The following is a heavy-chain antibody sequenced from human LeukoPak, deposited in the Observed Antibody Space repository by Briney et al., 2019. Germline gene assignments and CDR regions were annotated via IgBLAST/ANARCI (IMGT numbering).Heavy chain of an antibody. D-gene: IGHD5-12*01. CDR2: IYYSGST. CDR3: ALGIVATGGDYYYYYYMDV. J-gene: IGHJ6*03. V-gene: IGHV4-39*07. CDR1: GGSISSSSYY. Sequence: SETLSLTCTVSGGSISSSSYYWGWIRQPPGKGLEWIGSIYYSGSTYYNPSLKSRVTISVDTSKNQFSLKLSSVTAADTAVYYCALGIVATGGDYYYYYYMDVWGKGTTVTISS.